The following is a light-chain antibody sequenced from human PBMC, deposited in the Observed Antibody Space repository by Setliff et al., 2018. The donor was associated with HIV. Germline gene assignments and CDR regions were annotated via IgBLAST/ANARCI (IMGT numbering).Light chain of an antibody. Sequence: NFMLTQPHSVSESPGKTVTISCTGSSGSIASNYVQWYQQRPGSAPAIVIYEDNQSPSGVPDRFSGSIDSSSNSASLTISALKTEDEADYYCQSYDSSNQVVFGGGTKSPS. J-gene: IGLJ2*01. CDR3: QSYDSSNQVV. V-gene: IGLV6-57*02. CDR1: SGSIASNY. CDR2: EDN.